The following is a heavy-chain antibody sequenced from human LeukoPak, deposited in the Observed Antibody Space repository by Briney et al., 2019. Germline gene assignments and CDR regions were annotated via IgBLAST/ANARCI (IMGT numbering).Heavy chain of an antibody. V-gene: IGHV4-4*02. CDR2: IFHSGST. CDR1: GGSITGSNW. Sequence: SEALSLTCAVSGGSITGSNWWTWVRQPPGMGLEWIGEIFHSGSTNYDLSLKRRVTISLDKSKNQFSLILSSVTAADTAVYYCARNGGNSDVDDWGQGTLVTVSS. CDR3: ARNGGNSDVDD. J-gene: IGHJ4*02. D-gene: IGHD4-23*01.